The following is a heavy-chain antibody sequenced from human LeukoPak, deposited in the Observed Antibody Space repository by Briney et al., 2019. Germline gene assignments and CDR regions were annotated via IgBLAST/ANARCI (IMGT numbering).Heavy chain of an antibody. CDR3: AKEPPRGPSVRGALRGY. D-gene: IGHD3-10*01. CDR2: ISGSGGST. V-gene: IGHV3-23*01. CDR1: GFTFSSYS. Sequence: QPGGSLRLSCAASGFTFSSYSMNWVRQAPGKGLEWVSAISGSGGSTYYADSVKGRFTISRDNSKNTLYLQMNSLRAEDTAVYYCAKEPPRGPSVRGALRGYWGQGTLVTVSS. J-gene: IGHJ4*02.